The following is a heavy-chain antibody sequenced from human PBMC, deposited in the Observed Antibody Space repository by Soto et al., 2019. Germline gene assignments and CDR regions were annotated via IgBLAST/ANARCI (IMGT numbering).Heavy chain of an antibody. CDR1: RASVSSNRAA. CDR2: TYYRSKWYN. J-gene: IGHJ4*02. CDR3: ATWRFDY. V-gene: IGHV6-1*01. Sequence: SPTPPLPRSLSRASVSSNRAASDWIRHSPSRGLEWLGRTYYRSKWYNDYAVSMKSRITINPDTTKNQFSLQLNSATPEDTAVYYCATWRFDYWGQGTLVTVSS.